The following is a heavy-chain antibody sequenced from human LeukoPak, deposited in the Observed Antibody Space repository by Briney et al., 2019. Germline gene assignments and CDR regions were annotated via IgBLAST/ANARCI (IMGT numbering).Heavy chain of an antibody. CDR3: ATRPYFSGGTCTSTTPDY. CDR2: IYPVDSDT. V-gene: IGHV5-51*01. D-gene: IGHD2-15*01. Sequence: GESLKISCNGSGYSFISYWIGWVRQIPGKVLGWMGIIYPVDSDTRYSPSLQGQATISAAKTISTAYLQWSSLKASNTAMYYRATRPYFSGGTCTSTTPDYWGQGNPVTVSS. J-gene: IGHJ4*02. CDR1: GYSFISYW.